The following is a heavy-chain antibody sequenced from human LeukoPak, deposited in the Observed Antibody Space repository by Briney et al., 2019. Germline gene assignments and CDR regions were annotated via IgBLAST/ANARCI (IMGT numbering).Heavy chain of an antibody. CDR3: ARYQQPSGPICLDR. CDR1: GGSISTYF. J-gene: IGHJ5*02. CDR2: IYYTGTT. Sequence: PSETLSLNCTVSGGSISTYFWTWIPQFPGKGLEGIGYIYYTGTTGYNPSLKGRVTISVDTSKIQFSLSMSSVTAADTAVYYCARYQQPSGPICLDRWGQGTLVTVSS. D-gene: IGHD2-2*01. V-gene: IGHV4-59*01.